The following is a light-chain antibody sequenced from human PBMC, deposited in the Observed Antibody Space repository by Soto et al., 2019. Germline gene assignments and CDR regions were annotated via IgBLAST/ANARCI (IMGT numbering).Light chain of an antibody. CDR2: EVS. CDR1: GSDVGDYDY. V-gene: IGLV2-14*01. J-gene: IGLJ1*01. Sequence: QSVLTQPASVSGSPGESITISCTGTGSDVGDYDYVSWYQHHPGKAPKLMIYEVSNRPSGVSNRFSGSKSGNTASLTISGLQAEDEADYFCSSYTSSQAYVFGTETKLNVL. CDR3: SSYTSSQAYV.